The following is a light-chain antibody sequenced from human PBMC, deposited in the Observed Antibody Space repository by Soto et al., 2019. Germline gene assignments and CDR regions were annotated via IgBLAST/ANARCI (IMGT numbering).Light chain of an antibody. Sequence: EIVLTQSPGTLSLSAGERGTLSCRASQRVSSNQLAWYQQKPGQAPRLLIYNTGSRATGIPDRFRGSGSGTDFTLIISRLEPEDFAVYYCQHYGSSQAFGQGTKVDIK. CDR1: QRVSSNQ. J-gene: IGKJ1*01. CDR2: NTG. CDR3: QHYGSSQA. V-gene: IGKV3-20*01.